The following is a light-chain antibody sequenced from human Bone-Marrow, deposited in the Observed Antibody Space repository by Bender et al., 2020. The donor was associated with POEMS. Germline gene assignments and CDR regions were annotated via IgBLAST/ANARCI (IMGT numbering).Light chain of an antibody. J-gene: IGLJ1*01. CDR3: CSYAGSSSLV. V-gene: IGLV2-23*01. CDR1: SSDVGGYNL. Sequence: QSALTQPRSVSGSPGQSVTISCTGTSSDVGGYNLVSWYQRHPGKAPKLLIYEDYKRPSGISIRFSGSKSGNTASLTISGLQAEDGADYFCCSYAGSSSLVFGTGTKVTVL. CDR2: EDY.